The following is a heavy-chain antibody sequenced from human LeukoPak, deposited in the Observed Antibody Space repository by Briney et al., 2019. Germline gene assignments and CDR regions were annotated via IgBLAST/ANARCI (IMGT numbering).Heavy chain of an antibody. D-gene: IGHD6-6*01. CDR3: ASWYSSSYYFDY. V-gene: IGHV1-8*01. Sequence: GASVKVSCKASGYTFTTYDITWVRQATGQGLEWMGWMNPNSGDTAYAQKFQGRVAMTRDTSISTAYMELSSLRSEDTAVYYCASWYSSSYYFDYWGQGTLVTVSS. J-gene: IGHJ4*02. CDR1: GYTFTTYD. CDR2: MNPNSGDT.